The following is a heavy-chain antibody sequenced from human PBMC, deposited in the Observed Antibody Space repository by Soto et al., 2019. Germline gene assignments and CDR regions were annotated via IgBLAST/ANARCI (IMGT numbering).Heavy chain of an antibody. CDR3: ASLNYDFWSGYLGYYYYGMDV. V-gene: IGHV1-3*04. Sequence: ASVKVSCKASGYTFASYAISWMRQAPGQRLEWMGWINTGNGDTKYSQKFQGRVTITRDTSATTAYMDLSSLISEDTAVYYCASLNYDFWSGYLGYYYYGMDVWGQGTTVTVSS. J-gene: IGHJ6*02. CDR1: GYTFASYA. D-gene: IGHD3-3*01. CDR2: INTGNGDT.